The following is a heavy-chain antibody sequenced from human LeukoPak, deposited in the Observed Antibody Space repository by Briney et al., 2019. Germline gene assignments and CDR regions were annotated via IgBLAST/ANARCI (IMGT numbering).Heavy chain of an antibody. CDR1: GYTFTSYG. CDR3: SRDQNIFDWLLFPLDY. J-gene: IGHJ4*02. Sequence: ASVKVSCKASGYTFTSYGISWVRQAPGQGLEWMGWISAYNGNTNYAQKLQGRVTMTTDTSTSTAYMELRSLRSDDTAVYYCSRDQNIFDWLLFPLDYWGQGTLVTVSS. D-gene: IGHD3-9*01. CDR2: ISAYNGNT. V-gene: IGHV1-18*01.